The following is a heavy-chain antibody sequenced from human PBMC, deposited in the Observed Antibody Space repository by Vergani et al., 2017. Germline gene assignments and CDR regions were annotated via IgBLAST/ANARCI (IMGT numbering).Heavy chain of an antibody. D-gene: IGHD3-3*01. V-gene: IGHV1-18*01. Sequence: QVQLVQSGAEVKKPGSSVKVSCKASGGTFSSYAISWVRQAPGQGLEWMGWISAYNGNTNYAQKLQGRVTMTTDTSTSTAYMELRSLRSEDTAVYYCAREGKNDFWSGYAFDYWGQGTLVTVSS. CDR3: AREGKNDFWSGYAFDY. CDR1: GGTFSSYA. J-gene: IGHJ4*02. CDR2: ISAYNGNT.